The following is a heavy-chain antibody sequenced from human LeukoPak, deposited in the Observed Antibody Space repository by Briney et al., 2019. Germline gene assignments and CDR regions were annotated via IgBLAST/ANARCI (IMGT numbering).Heavy chain of an antibody. V-gene: IGHV4-39*01. CDR1: GGSISSSSYY. J-gene: IGHJ4*02. Sequence: SETLSLTCTVSGGSISSSSYYWGWIRQPPGKGLEWIGSIYYSGGTYYNPSLKSRVTISVDTSKNQFSLKLSSVTAADTAVYYCYGSGSLDYWGQGTLVTVSS. CDR3: YGSGSLDY. CDR2: IYYSGGT. D-gene: IGHD3-10*01.